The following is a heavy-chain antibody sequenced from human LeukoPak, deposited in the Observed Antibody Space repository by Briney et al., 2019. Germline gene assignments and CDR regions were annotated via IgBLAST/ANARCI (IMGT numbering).Heavy chain of an antibody. CDR3: AHRGYYGSGSILEH. J-gene: IGHJ4*02. D-gene: IGHD3-10*01. CDR2: IYWDDDK. V-gene: IGHV2-5*02. CDR1: GLSLSTSGVG. Sequence: SGPTLVKPTQTLRLTCTFSGLSLSTSGVGMGWIRQPPGKALEWLALIYWDDDKRYSPSLKSRLTITKDTSKNQVVLTMTNMDPVDTATYYCAHRGYYGSGSILEHWGQGTLVTVSS.